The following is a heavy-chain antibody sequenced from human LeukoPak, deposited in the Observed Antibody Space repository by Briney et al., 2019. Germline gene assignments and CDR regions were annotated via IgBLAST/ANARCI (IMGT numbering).Heavy chain of an antibody. CDR3: ARVGSLYYYYMNV. CDR2: IKEDGIET. D-gene: IGHD6-13*01. J-gene: IGHJ6*03. Sequence: GGFLRLSCAASGFSFRIYYMTWVRQAPGKGLEWVANIKEDGIETYYVDPVKGRFTISRDNVKNSLYLQMNSLRAEDTAIYYCARVGSLYYYYMNVWGKGTTVTVSS. V-gene: IGHV3-7*01. CDR1: GFSFRIYY.